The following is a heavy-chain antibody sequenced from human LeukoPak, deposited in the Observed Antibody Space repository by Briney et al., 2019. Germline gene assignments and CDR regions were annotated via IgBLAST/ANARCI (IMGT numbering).Heavy chain of an antibody. CDR1: GFTFSSYA. J-gene: IGHJ4*02. D-gene: IGHD3-10*01. CDR2: ISGSGGST. V-gene: IGHV3-23*01. Sequence: GGSLRLSCAASGFTFSSYAMSWVRQAPGKGLEWVSAISGSGGSTYYADSVKGRFTVSRDNSKNTLYLQMNSLRAEDTAVYYCAKDPYGSGSYFDYWGQGTLVTVSS. CDR3: AKDPYGSGSYFDY.